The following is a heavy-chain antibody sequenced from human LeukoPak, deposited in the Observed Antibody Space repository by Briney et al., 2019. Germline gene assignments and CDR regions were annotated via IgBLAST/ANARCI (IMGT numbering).Heavy chain of an antibody. CDR1: GYTFTDYY. J-gene: IGHJ5*02. CDR3: ARDLEL. V-gene: IGHV1-2*02. CDR2: INPNSGGT. Sequence: ASVKVSCKASGYTFTDYYIHWVRQAPGQGLEWMGWINPNSGGTNYAQNFQGRVTMTRDTSISAAYMGLSRLRSDDTAVYYCARDLELWGQGTLVAVSS.